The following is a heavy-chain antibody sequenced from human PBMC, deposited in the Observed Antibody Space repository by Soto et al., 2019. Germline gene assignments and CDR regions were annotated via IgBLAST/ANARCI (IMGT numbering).Heavy chain of an antibody. Sequence: PSETLSLTCTVSGGSVSTNSYSWGWIRQSPGKGLEWIGTIYSSENTYYSPSLLSQVTISVDTSKNQFSLKLSSVTAADTAVYYCARPRFNVLLWFGGPAGFAFDIWGQGTMVTVSS. V-gene: IGHV4-39*01. J-gene: IGHJ3*02. D-gene: IGHD3-10*01. CDR2: IYSSENT. CDR1: GGSVSTNSYS. CDR3: ARPRFNVLLWFGGPAGFAFDI.